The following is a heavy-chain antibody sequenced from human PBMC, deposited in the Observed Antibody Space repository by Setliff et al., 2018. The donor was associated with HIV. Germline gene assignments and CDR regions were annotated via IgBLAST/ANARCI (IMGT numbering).Heavy chain of an antibody. Sequence: GASVKVSCKASGYTFTKYGVSWVRQAPGQGLEWMGWISAYNGNTNYPQKFQGRVTVTTDTSTSTAYMELRSLRSDDTAVYYCARGYCTNAVCSDAFDIWGQGTMVTVSS. CDR2: ISAYNGNT. CDR1: GYTFTKYG. V-gene: IGHV1-18*01. CDR3: ARGYCTNAVCSDAFDI. D-gene: IGHD2-8*01. J-gene: IGHJ3*02.